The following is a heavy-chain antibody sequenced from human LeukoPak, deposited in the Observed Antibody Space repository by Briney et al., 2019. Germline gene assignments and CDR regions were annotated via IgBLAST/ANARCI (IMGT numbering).Heavy chain of an antibody. Sequence: ASVKVSCKASGGTFSTSAFTWVRQAPAQGLEWMGGAIPILHTTNYAQHFQGRVSITADESTSTAYMELSGLISEDTAVYYCARGTQPGIVWGYYYFGMDVWGHGTTVTVSS. CDR2: AIPILHTT. D-gene: IGHD7-27*01. CDR3: ARGTQPGIVWGYYYFGMDV. J-gene: IGHJ6*02. V-gene: IGHV1-69*13. CDR1: GGTFSTSA.